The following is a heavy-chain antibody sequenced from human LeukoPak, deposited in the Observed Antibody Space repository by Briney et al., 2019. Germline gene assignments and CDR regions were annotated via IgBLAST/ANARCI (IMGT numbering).Heavy chain of an antibody. Sequence: PSETLSLTCTVSGDSISSGDYYWSWIRQPAGKGLEWIGRISSSGSTDYNPSLKSRVTISVDTSKNQFSLKLSSVTAADTAVYYCARDYGGFQNYYYYMDVWGKGTTVTVSS. CDR2: ISSSGST. J-gene: IGHJ6*03. V-gene: IGHV4-61*02. CDR1: GDSISSGDYY. D-gene: IGHD3-16*01. CDR3: ARDYGGFQNYYYYMDV.